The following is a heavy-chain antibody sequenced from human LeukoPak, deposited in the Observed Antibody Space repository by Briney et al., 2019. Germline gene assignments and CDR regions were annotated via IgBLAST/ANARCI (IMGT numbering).Heavy chain of an antibody. J-gene: IGHJ4*02. CDR1: GYTFTGYY. D-gene: IGHD1-1*01. CDR3: ARDSTGPGGNWNLDY. CDR2: INPNSGGT. V-gene: IGHV1-2*02. Sequence: ASVKVSCKASGYTFTGYYMHWVRQAPGQGLEWMGWINPNSGGTNYAQKFQGRVTITADESTSTAYMELSSLRSEDTAVYYCARDSTGPGGNWNLDYWGQGTLVTVSS.